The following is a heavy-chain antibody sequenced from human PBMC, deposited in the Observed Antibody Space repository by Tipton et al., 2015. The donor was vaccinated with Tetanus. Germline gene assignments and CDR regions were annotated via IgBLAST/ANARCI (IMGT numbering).Heavy chain of an antibody. V-gene: IGHV4-4*07. D-gene: IGHD3-10*01. CDR1: GGSISSYY. Sequence: TLSLTCTVSGGSISSYYWSWIRQPAGKGLEWIGRIYTSGSTNYNPSLKSRVTMSVDTSKNQFSLKLSSVTAADTAVYYCARDLNYMVRGTLDAFDIWGQGTMVTVSS. J-gene: IGHJ3*02. CDR3: ARDLNYMVRGTLDAFDI. CDR2: IYTSGST.